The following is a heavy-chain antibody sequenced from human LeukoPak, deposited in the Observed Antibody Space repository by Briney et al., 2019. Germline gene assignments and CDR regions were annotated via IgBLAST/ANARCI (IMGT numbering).Heavy chain of an antibody. Sequence: ASVKVSCKASGYTFTGYYMHWVRQAPGQGLEWMGWINPNSGGTNYAQKFQGSVTMTRDTSISTAYMELSRLRSDDTAVYYCATRSTLWFGESFDYWGQGTLVTVSS. D-gene: IGHD3-10*01. V-gene: IGHV1-2*02. CDR2: INPNSGGT. CDR3: ATRSTLWFGESFDY. J-gene: IGHJ4*02. CDR1: GYTFTGYY.